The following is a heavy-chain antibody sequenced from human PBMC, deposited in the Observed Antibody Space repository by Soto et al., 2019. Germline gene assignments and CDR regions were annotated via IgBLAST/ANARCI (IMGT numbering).Heavy chain of an antibody. CDR1: GGSMRTDDHS. V-gene: IGHV4-30-2*01. D-gene: IGHD6-19*01. J-gene: IGHJ5*02. CDR3: ARDSTRDTSGHGSWFDP. Sequence: QLQLQESGSGLVKPSQTLSLTCTVSGGSMRTDDHSWSWIRQAPGKGLEWIGYIYHTGATHRNPSLSSRVTISIDTSKSQFSLQLNSVTAADTAVYYCARDSTRDTSGHGSWFDPWGLGILVTVS. CDR2: IYHTGAT.